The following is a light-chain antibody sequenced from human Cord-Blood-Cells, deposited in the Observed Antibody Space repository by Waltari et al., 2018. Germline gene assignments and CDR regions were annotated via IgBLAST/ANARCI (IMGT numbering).Light chain of an antibody. Sequence: AIRMTQSPSSFSASTGDRVTITCRVSQGISSYLAWYQQKPGKAPKLLIYAASTLQSGVPSRFSGSGSGTDFTLTISCLQSEDFATYYCQQYYSYPQTFGQGTRLEIK. J-gene: IGKJ5*01. CDR1: QGISSY. CDR3: QQYYSYPQT. CDR2: AAS. V-gene: IGKV1-8*01.